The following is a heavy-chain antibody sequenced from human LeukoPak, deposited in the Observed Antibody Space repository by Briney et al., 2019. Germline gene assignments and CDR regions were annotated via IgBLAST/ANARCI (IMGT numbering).Heavy chain of an antibody. D-gene: IGHD3-22*01. Sequence: SETLSLTCSVSGGSISSYYWSWIRQPPGKGLEWIGFFYYSGSTDCNPSLKSRVTVSVDTSKNQFSLKLSSVTAADTAVYYCARQYSSSLGGGYWGQGTLVTVSS. CDR2: FYYSGST. CDR1: GGSISSYY. J-gene: IGHJ4*02. CDR3: ARQYSSSLGGGY. V-gene: IGHV4-59*08.